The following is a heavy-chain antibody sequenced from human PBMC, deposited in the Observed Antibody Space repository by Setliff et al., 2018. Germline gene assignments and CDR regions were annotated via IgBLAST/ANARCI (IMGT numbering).Heavy chain of an antibody. CDR3: ARDREVVGSTRGTYYHYYHMDA. CDR2: IYSDGSA. D-gene: IGHD1-26*01. V-gene: IGHV3-66*02. Sequence: GGSLRLSCAASGFTVSSNYMTWVRQAPGKGLEWVSLIYSDGSAYYADSVKGRFTISRDNSENTLYLQMNSLRAEDTAVYYCARDREVVGSTRGTYYHYYHMDAWGKGTTVTVSS. CDR1: GFTVSSNY. J-gene: IGHJ6*03.